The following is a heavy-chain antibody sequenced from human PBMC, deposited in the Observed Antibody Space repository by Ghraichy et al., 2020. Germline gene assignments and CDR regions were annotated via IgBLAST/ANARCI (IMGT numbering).Heavy chain of an antibody. J-gene: IGHJ4*02. CDR3: ATETNTAIATLFDY. CDR1: GYTLTNYA. CDR2: INAGNGDT. V-gene: IGHV1-3*01. Sequence: GESLNISCKASGYTLTNYAVHWVRQAPGQRLEWMGWINAGNGDTKYSQKFQGRVTITRDTSASTAYMELSSLRSEDTAIYYCATETNTAIATLFDYWAREPWSPSPQ. D-gene: IGHD5-18*01.